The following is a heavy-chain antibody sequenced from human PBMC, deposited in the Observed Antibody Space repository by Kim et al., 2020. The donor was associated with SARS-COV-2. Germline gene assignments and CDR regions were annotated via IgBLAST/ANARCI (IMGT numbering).Heavy chain of an antibody. J-gene: IGHJ4*02. Sequence: SETLSLTCTVSGGSISSYYWSWIRQPPGKGLEWIGYIYYSGSTNYNPSLKSRVTISVDTSKNQFSLKLSSVTAADTAVYYCARGTPMYSYGFDYWGQGTLVTVSS. V-gene: IGHV4-59*01. CDR2: IYYSGST. CDR3: ARGTPMYSYGFDY. D-gene: IGHD5-18*01. CDR1: GGSISSYY.